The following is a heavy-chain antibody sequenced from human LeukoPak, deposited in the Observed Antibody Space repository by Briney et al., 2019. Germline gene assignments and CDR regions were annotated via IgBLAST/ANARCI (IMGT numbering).Heavy chain of an antibody. J-gene: IGHJ4*02. CDR3: ARDIVVVPAAMRY. D-gene: IGHD2-2*01. Sequence: GGSLRLSCAASGFTFSSYAMSWVRQAPGKGLEWVSAISGSGGSTYYADSVKGRFTISRDNSKNTLYLQMNSLRAEDTAVYYCARDIVVVPAAMRYWGQGTLVTVSS. CDR2: ISGSGGST. V-gene: IGHV3-23*01. CDR1: GFTFSSYA.